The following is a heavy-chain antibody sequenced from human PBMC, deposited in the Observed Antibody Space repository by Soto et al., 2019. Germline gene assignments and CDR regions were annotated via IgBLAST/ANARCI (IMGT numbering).Heavy chain of an antibody. D-gene: IGHD2-2*01. J-gene: IGHJ5*02. Sequence: SETLSLTCSVSGDYIHGCGYYWTWIRQRPGKGLEWMGYIYYTGKTYYNPSLESRLTMSVDRSKNQFSLRLTSVTAADTAVYFFGRELTSNPKCIGPRGQANWVPLSS. V-gene: IGHV4-30-4*01. CDR1: GDYIHGCGYY. CDR2: IYYTGKT. CDR3: GRELTSNPKCIGP.